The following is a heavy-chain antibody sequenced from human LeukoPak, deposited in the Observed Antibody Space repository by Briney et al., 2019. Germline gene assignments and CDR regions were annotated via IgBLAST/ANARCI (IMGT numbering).Heavy chain of an antibody. CDR1: GFTFSTFG. CDR3: AKRFLGVSSAYSTFDY. CDR2: ISPSGGTT. D-gene: IGHD3-22*01. J-gene: IGHJ4*02. V-gene: IGHV3-23*01. Sequence: GGSLRLSCAASGFTFSTFGMTWVRQAPGKGLECVSSISPSGGTTYYADSVKGRFTISRDNSKNTLYLQMNSLRAEDTAVYYCAKRFLGVSSAYSTFDYWGQGTLVTVSS.